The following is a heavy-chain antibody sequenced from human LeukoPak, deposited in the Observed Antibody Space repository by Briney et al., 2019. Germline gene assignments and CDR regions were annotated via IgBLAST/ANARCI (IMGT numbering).Heavy chain of an antibody. CDR3: AQPGWFRCRGGSCYDDAFDI. J-gene: IGHJ3*02. V-gene: IGHV3-23*01. Sequence: VGTLRLSCEASGFTFSSYAMSWVRQAPGKGLEWVSAIGGSGYATYYADSVKGRFTISRDNSKNTLYLQMNSLRADDTALYYCAQPGWFRCRGGSCYDDAFDIWGQGTMVTVSS. D-gene: IGHD2-15*01. CDR2: IGGSGYAT. CDR1: GFTFSSYA.